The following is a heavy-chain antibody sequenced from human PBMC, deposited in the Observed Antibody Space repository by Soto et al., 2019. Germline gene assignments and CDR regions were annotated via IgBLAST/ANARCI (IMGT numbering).Heavy chain of an antibody. CDR3: ARAHYGPSGYYFDS. J-gene: IGHJ4*02. Sequence: QVQLQESGSGLVKPSQTLSLTCTVSGDSISSGGYSWSWIRQPPQKGLEWIGYIYHTGSTSYSPSLKSRATISEDKSKNQFSLILNSVTAADTAIYYCARAHYGPSGYYFDSWGQGTLFTVSS. V-gene: IGHV4-30-2*01. D-gene: IGHD3-22*01. CDR2: IYHTGST. CDR1: GDSISSGGYS.